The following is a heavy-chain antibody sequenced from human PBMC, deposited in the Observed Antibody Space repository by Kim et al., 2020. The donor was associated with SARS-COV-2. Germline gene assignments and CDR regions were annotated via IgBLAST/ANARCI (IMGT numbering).Heavy chain of an antibody. J-gene: IGHJ4*02. D-gene: IGHD2-8*01. Sequence: VGSLRLSCAASGFTFSNSWMHWVRQAPGKGLEWVSGIDSDGSVMSYADSVKGRFTISRDNAKSTLYLQMSSLRVEDTAVYYCARKMTSRPLYFEYWGQGSLVSVSS. CDR1: GFTFSNSW. CDR2: IDSDGSVM. CDR3: ARKMTSRPLYFEY. V-gene: IGHV3-74*01.